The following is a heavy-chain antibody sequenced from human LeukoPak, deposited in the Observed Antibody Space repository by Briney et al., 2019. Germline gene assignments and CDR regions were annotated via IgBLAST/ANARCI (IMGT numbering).Heavy chain of an antibody. D-gene: IGHD1-26*01. CDR2: ISGSGGST. V-gene: IGHV3-23*01. J-gene: IGHJ4*02. Sequence: GGSLRLSCAASGFTFSNYAMNWVRQAPGRGLEWVSAISGSGGSTYYADSVKGRFTISRDNSKNTLYLQMNSLRAEDTAVYYCAKDLAGSGSYSLDYWGQGTLVTVSS. CDR3: AKDLAGSGSYSLDY. CDR1: GFTFSNYA.